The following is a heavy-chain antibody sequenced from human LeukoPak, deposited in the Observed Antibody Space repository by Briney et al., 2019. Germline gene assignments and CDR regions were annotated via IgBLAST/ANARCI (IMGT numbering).Heavy chain of an antibody. D-gene: IGHD3-3*01. CDR3: ARDTPRYDFWSGYYTY. Sequence: ASVKVSCKASGGTFSSYAISWVRQAPGQGLEWMGRIIPILGIANYAKKFQGRVTITAEKSTSTAYMELSSLRSEDTAVYYCARDTPRYDFWSGYYTYWGQGTLVTVSS. V-gene: IGHV1-69*04. CDR2: IIPILGIA. CDR1: GGTFSSYA. J-gene: IGHJ4*02.